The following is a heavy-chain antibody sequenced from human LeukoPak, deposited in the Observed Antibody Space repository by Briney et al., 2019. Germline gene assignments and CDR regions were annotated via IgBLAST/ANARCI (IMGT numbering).Heavy chain of an antibody. J-gene: IGHJ6*02. Sequence: SXTLXXTXXVXXXSXXSYYWSWIRQPAGKGLEWIGRIYTSGSTNYNPSLKSRVTMSVDTSKNQFSLKLSSVTAADTAVYYCAATGPTLLWFGEEYYYGMDVWGQGTTVTVSS. CDR2: IYTSGST. CDR3: AATGPTLLWFGEEYYYGMDV. V-gene: IGHV4-4*07. D-gene: IGHD3-10*01. CDR1: XXSXXSYY.